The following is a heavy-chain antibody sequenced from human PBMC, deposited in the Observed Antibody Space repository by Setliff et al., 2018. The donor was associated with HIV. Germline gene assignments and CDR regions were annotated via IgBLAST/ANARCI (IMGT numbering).Heavy chain of an antibody. J-gene: IGHJ5*02. CDR3: ARNKIGWDTYSVVNYFDP. V-gene: IGHV1-2*06. CDR2: INPDNSLT. CDR1: GYKFTGHY. Sequence: ASVKVSCKASGYKFTGHYVHWVRQAPGQGLQWMGRINPDNSLTTYAEYFEGRVTLTRDTSTNTAYMEFRRLRSDDTAIYFCARNKIGWDTYSVVNYFDPWGQGTLVTVSS. D-gene: IGHD2-21*01.